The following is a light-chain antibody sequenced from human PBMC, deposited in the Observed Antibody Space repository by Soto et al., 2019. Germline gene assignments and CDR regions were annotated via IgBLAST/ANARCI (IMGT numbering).Light chain of an antibody. V-gene: IGLV2-14*01. Sequence: QSVLTQPASVSGSPGQSITISCTGTSSDIGNYDFVSWYQQVPGTAPKAMIYEVSSRPSGVSNRFSGSKSGNTASLTISGLQAEDEAYYYCSSYTTSTSFIPFGRGTQLTVL. J-gene: IGLJ2*01. CDR3: SSYTTSTSFIP. CDR1: SSDIGNYDF. CDR2: EVS.